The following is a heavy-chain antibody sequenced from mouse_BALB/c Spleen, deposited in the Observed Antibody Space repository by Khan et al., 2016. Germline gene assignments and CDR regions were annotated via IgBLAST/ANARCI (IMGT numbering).Heavy chain of an antibody. V-gene: IGHV1-62-2*01. CDR3: TRHGDYYGSGSPYFDY. D-gene: IGHD1-1*01. CDR2: FYPGSGSI. CDR1: GYTFTEYI. Sequence: QVQLQQSGTELVKPGASVKLSCKASGYTFTEYIIHWVKQRSGQGLEWIGWFYPGSGSIKYNEKFKDKATLTADKSSSTVYMELSRLTSEDSAVXFCTRHGDYYGSGSPYFDYWGQGTTLTVSS. J-gene: IGHJ2*01.